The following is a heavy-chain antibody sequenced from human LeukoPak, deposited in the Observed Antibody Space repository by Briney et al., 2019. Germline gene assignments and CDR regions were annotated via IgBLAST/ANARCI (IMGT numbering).Heavy chain of an antibody. D-gene: IGHD5-12*01. CDR1: GFTFSSYS. V-gene: IGHV3-21*01. CDR2: ISSSSSYI. J-gene: IGHJ4*02. CDR3: ARMIVATLYYFDY. Sequence: GGSLRLSCAASGFTFSSYSMNWVRQAPGKGLEWVSSISSSSSYIYYADSVKGRFTISRDNAKNSLYLQMNSLRAEDTAVYYCARMIVATLYYFDYWGQGNLVTVSS.